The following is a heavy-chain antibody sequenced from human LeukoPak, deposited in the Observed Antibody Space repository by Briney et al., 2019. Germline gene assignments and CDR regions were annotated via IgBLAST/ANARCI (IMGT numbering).Heavy chain of an antibody. V-gene: IGHV4-4*07. J-gene: IGHJ2*01. Sequence: SENLSLTCSVSGGSISTFYWSWIRQPAGKGPEWIGLIYTTGNTVYNPSLRSRVTMSVDTSKNQFSLMMSSVTAADSAVYYCATRVSSGYTPNWYFDLWGRGTLVTVSS. D-gene: IGHD3-22*01. CDR3: ATRVSSGYTPNWYFDL. CDR2: IYTTGNT. CDR1: GGSISTFY.